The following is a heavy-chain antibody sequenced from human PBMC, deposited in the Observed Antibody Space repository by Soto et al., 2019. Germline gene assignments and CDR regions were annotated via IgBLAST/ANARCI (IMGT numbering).Heavy chain of an antibody. V-gene: IGHV4-39*01. CDR2: IYYSGST. J-gene: IGHJ5*02. CDR3: ASQPGGYYYDSSGYYNTQKGNWFDP. CDR1: GGSISSSSYY. D-gene: IGHD3-22*01. Sequence: SETLSLTCTVSGGSISSSSYYWGWIRQPPGKGLEWIGSIYYSGSTYYNPSLKSRVTISVDTSKNQFSLKLSSVTAADTAVYYCASQPGGYYYDSSGYYNTQKGNWFDPSGQGTLVTVSS.